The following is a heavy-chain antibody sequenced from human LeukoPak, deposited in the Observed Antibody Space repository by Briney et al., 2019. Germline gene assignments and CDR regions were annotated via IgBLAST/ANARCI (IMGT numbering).Heavy chain of an antibody. Sequence: AGGSLRLSCAASGFTFSRYDMHWVRHATGEGLEWVSGIGTAGDIYYLGSVKGRFTLSREDAKNSLYLQMNNLRAGDTAVYYCARGASTGFDPWGQGTLVTVSS. CDR2: IGTAGDI. D-gene: IGHD1-1*01. J-gene: IGHJ5*02. CDR3: ARGASTGFDP. V-gene: IGHV3-13*04. CDR1: GFTFSRYD.